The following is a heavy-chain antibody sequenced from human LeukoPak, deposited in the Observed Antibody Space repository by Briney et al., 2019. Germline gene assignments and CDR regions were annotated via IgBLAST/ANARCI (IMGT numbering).Heavy chain of an antibody. CDR3: ARDGKERYSAYYMDV. CDR2: ISSSSSYI. Sequence: GALRLSCAASGFTFSSYSMNWVRQAPGKGLEWVSSISSSSSYIYYADSVKGRFTISRDNAKNSLYLQMNSLRAEDTAVYYCARDGKERYSAYYMDVWGKGTTVTVSS. CDR1: GFTFSSYS. V-gene: IGHV3-21*01. D-gene: IGHD5-12*01. J-gene: IGHJ6*03.